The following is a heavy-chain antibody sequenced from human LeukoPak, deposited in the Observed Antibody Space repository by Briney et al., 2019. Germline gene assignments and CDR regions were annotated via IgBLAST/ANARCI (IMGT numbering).Heavy chain of an antibody. V-gene: IGHV3-7*01. Sequence: GGSLRLSCAASVFTFSSYWMSWVRQAPGKGRELVANIKHDGSEKYYVDSVKGRFTISRDNAKNSLYLQMNSLRAEDTAVYYCARAPQAWKATYYFDYWGQGTLVTFSS. CDR2: IKHDGSEK. CDR3: ARAPQAWKATYYFDY. CDR1: VFTFSSYW. J-gene: IGHJ4*02. D-gene: IGHD1-1*01.